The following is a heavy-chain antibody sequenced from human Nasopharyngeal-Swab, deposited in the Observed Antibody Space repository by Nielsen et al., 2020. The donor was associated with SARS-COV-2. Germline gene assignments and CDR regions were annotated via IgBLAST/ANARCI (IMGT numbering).Heavy chain of an antibody. CDR3: AREGSTSPWNGYYYGMDV. CDR1: GGSFSGYY. CDR2: INHSGST. Sequence: SETLSLTCAVYGGSFSGYYWSWIRQPPGKGLEWIGEINHSGSTNYNPSLKSRVTISVDTSKNQFSLKLSSVTAADTAVHYCAREGSTSPWNGYYYGMDVWGQGTTVTVSS. D-gene: IGHD2-2*01. J-gene: IGHJ6*02. V-gene: IGHV4-34*01.